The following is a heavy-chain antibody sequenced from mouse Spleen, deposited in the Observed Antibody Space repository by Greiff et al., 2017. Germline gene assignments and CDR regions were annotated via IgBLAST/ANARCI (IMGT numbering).Heavy chain of an antibody. D-gene: IGHD1-1*02. Sequence: QVQLQQPGAEPVRPGASVKLSCKASGYSFTSYWITWVKQRPGQGLEWIGDIYPGSGSTNYNEKFKSKATLTVDTSSSTAYMQLSSLTSEDSAVYYCARDGDYFDYWGQGTTLTVSS. V-gene: IGHV1-55*01. CDR3: ARDGDYFDY. CDR1: GYSFTSYW. J-gene: IGHJ2*01. CDR2: IYPGSGST.